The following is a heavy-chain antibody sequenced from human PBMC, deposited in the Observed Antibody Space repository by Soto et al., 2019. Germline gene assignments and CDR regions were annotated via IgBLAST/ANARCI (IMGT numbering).Heavy chain of an antibody. D-gene: IGHD5-18*01. CDR2: INHSGST. CDR1: GGSFSGYY. Sequence: SETLSLTCAVYGGSFSGYYWSWIRQPPGKGLEWIGEINHSGSTNYNPSLKSRVTISVDTSKNQFSLKLSSVTAADTAVYYCARGRRYSCGYENFYYYYYGMDVWGQGTTVTVSS. J-gene: IGHJ6*02. CDR3: ARGRRYSCGYENFYYYYYGMDV. V-gene: IGHV4-34*01.